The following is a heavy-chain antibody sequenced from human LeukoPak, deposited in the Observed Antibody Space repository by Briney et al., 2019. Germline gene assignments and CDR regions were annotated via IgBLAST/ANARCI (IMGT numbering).Heavy chain of an antibody. V-gene: IGHV3-33*06. CDR2: IWYDGSNK. Sequence: GGSLRLSCAASGFTFSSYGMHWVRQAPGKGLEWVAVIWYDGSNKYYADSVKGRFTISRDNSKNTLYLQMNSLRAEDTAVYYCAKGSSKSGSSGYYYTYWGQGALVTVSS. CDR3: AKGSSKSGSSGYYYTY. CDR1: GFTFSSYG. J-gene: IGHJ4*02. D-gene: IGHD3-22*01.